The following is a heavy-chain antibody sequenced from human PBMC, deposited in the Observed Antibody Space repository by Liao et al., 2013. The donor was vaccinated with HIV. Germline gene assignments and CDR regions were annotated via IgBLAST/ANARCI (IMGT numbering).Heavy chain of an antibody. CDR1: GGSISTYY. D-gene: IGHD5-12*01. J-gene: IGHJ6*03. V-gene: IGHV4-4*07. CDR2: IYTSEST. CDR3: ARVTYRDSGSTIRHYYYMDV. Sequence: QVQLQESGPGLVKPSETLSLTCTVSGGSISTYYWSWIRQTAGKGLEWIGRIYTSESTSYNLPLRSRVTMSADTSRNQISLKLTSVTAADTAVYYCARVTYRDSGSTIRHYYYMDVWGERDHGHRLL.